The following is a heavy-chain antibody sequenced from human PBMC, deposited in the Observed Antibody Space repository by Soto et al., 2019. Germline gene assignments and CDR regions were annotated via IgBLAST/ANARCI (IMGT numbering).Heavy chain of an antibody. CDR3: ARGRYSSSSSWSGFDP. J-gene: IGHJ5*02. V-gene: IGHV1-18*01. CDR2: ISAYNGNT. D-gene: IGHD6-6*01. Sequence: GASVKVSCKASGYTFTSYGISWVRQAPGQGLEWMGWISAYNGNTNYAQKLQGRVTMTTDTSTSTAYMELRSLRSDDTAVYYCARGRYSSSSSWSGFDPWGQGTLVTVSS. CDR1: GYTFTSYG.